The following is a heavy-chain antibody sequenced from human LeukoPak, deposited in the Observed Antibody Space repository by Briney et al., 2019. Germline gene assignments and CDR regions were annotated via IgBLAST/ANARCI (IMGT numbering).Heavy chain of an antibody. CDR2: IYYSRST. CDR1: GGSISSSSYY. V-gene: IGHV4-39*07. CDR3: ARDLGDYDWFDP. J-gene: IGHJ5*02. D-gene: IGHD4-17*01. Sequence: SETLSLTCTVSGGSISSSSYYWGWIRQPPGKGLEWIGSIYYSRSTYYNPSLKSRVTISVDTSKNQFSLKLSSVTAADTAVYYCARDLGDYDWFDPWGQGTLVTVSS.